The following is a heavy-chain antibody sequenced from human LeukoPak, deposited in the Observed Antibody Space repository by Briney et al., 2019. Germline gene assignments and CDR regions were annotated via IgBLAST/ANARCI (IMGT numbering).Heavy chain of an antibody. CDR3: ASTPGGYCSSTSCSYNWFDP. V-gene: IGHV1-46*01. CDR1: GYTFTSYY. D-gene: IGHD2-2*01. CDR2: INPSGGST. J-gene: IGHJ5*02. Sequence: ASVKVSCKASGYTFTSYYMHWVRQAPGQGLEWMGIINPSGGSTSYAQKFQGRVTMTRDTSTSTVYMELSSLRSEDTAVYYCASTPGGYCSSTSCSYNWFDPWGQGTLVTASS.